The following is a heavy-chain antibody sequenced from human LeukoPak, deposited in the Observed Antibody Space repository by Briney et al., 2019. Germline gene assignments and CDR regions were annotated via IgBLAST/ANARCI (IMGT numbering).Heavy chain of an antibody. Sequence: GASVKVSCMASGYTFTSYGISWVRPAPGQGLEWMGWISAYNGNTNYAQKLQSSVTMTTDTSTSTAYMELRSLRSDDSAVYYCARLGATILDYWGQGTLVTVSS. D-gene: IGHD5-12*01. CDR1: GYTFTSYG. V-gene: IGHV1-18*01. CDR2: ISAYNGNT. CDR3: ARLGATILDY. J-gene: IGHJ4*02.